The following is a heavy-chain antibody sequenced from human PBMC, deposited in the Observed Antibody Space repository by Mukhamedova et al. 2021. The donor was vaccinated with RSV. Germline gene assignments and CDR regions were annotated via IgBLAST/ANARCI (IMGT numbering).Heavy chain of an antibody. D-gene: IGHD6-13*01. Sequence: SYAMHWVRQAPGKGLEWVAVISYDGSNKYYADSVKGRFTISRDNSKNTLYLQMNSLRAEDTAVYYCAGNEQQLDEAFDIWGQGT. V-gene: IGHV3-30*04. J-gene: IGHJ3*02. CDR2: ISYDGSNK. CDR1: SYA. CDR3: AGNEQQLDEAFDI.